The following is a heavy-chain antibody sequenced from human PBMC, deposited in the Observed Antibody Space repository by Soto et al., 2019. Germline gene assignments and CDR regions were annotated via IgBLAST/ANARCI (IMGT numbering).Heavy chain of an antibody. D-gene: IGHD3-22*01. CDR1: GFTFSSYG. CDR3: AKDRAMIVVVSAFDI. CDR2: ISYDGSNK. V-gene: IGHV3-30*18. Sequence: QVQLVESGGCVVQPGRSLRLSCAASGFTFSSYGMHWVRQAPGKWLEWVAVISYDGSNKYYADSVKGRFTISRDNSKNTLYLQMNSLRAEDTAVYYCAKDRAMIVVVSAFDIWGQGTMVTVSS. J-gene: IGHJ3*02.